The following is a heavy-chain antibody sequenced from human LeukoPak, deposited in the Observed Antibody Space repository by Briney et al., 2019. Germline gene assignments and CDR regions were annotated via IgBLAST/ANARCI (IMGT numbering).Heavy chain of an antibody. Sequence: GGSLRLSCAASGFTFDDYAMHWVRQAPGKGLEWVSGISWNSGSMGYADSVEGRFTISRDNAKNSLYLQMNSLRAEDTALYYCAKGSYLITMVRGATFDYWGQGTLVTVSS. V-gene: IGHV3-9*01. D-gene: IGHD3-10*01. J-gene: IGHJ4*02. CDR2: ISWNSGSM. CDR1: GFTFDDYA. CDR3: AKGSYLITMVRGATFDY.